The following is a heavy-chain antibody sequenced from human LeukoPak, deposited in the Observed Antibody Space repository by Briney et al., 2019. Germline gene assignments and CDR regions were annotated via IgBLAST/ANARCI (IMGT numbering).Heavy chain of an antibody. CDR1: GYSFVGYG. CDR3: ARGRSAVAGNRVFDY. D-gene: IGHD6-19*01. V-gene: IGHV1-18*01. J-gene: IGHJ4*02. CDR2: FNPENGNT. Sequence: ASVKVSCKASGYSFVGYGITWVRQAPGQGLEWMGWFNPENGNTNYAQKVQGRVTMTADTSTSTSYMELRSLRSEDTAVYYCARGRSAVAGNRVFDYWGQGTLVTVSS.